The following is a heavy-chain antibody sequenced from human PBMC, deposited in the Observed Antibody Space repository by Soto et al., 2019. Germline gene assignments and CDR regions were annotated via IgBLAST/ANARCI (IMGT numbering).Heavy chain of an antibody. CDR3: AGMSFTVFGEVIDNFYFYGMDV. Sequence: SETLSLTCNVSGGSISSYYWTWIRQPPGKGLEWIGYLYNTGSTNYNPSLKSRVTISLDTSKNQFFLNLSSVTAADTAVYHWAGMSFTVFGEVIDNFYFYGMDVWGQGTTVTVS. D-gene: IGHD3-3*01. V-gene: IGHV4-59*03. CDR2: LYNTGST. J-gene: IGHJ6*02. CDR1: GGSISSYY.